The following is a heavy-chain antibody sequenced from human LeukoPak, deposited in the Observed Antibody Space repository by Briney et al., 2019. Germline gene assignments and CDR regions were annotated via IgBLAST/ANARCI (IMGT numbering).Heavy chain of an antibody. D-gene: IGHD2-2*01. CDR3: ARGSTHEGPYYQGMDV. CDR1: GFTLSSHW. J-gene: IGHJ6*02. V-gene: IGHV3-7*04. Sequence: PGGSLRLSCGISGFTLSSHWMHWVRQAPGKGLEWVAAIKQDGSEKFYVDSVTGRFTISRHDARNSLFLRMTSLRVEDSAVYFCARGSTHEGPYYQGMDVWGQGTTVIVSS. CDR2: IKQDGSEK.